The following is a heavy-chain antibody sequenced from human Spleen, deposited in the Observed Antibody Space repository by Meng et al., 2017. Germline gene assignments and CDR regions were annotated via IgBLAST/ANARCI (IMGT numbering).Heavy chain of an antibody. CDR2: FVSNADT. CDR1: HYTSATYG. V-gene: IGHV1-18*01. Sequence: QDQRLQSGAEVKRPGASVWVSCKASHYTSATYGISWFRQAPGQGLEWVGWFVSNADTYPAQKFQGRVTMTRDTHTSTDFLELRSLRFDDTAIYYCARGTPGRSYSDYWGQGTLVTVSS. D-gene: IGHD3-10*01. J-gene: IGHJ4*02. CDR3: ARGTPGRSYSDY.